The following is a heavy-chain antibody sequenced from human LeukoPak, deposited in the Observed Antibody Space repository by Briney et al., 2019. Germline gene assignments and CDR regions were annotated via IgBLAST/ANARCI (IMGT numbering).Heavy chain of an antibody. V-gene: IGHV4-59*08. D-gene: IGHD3-22*01. J-gene: IGHJ4*02. CDR1: GGSISSYY. CDR2: IYYSGST. Sequence: SETLSLTCAVSGGSISSYYWSWIRQPPGKGLEWIGYIYYSGSTNYNPSLKSRVTISVDTSKNQFSLKLSSVTAADTAVYYCASHDSSGYFDYWGQGTLVTVSS. CDR3: ASHDSSGYFDY.